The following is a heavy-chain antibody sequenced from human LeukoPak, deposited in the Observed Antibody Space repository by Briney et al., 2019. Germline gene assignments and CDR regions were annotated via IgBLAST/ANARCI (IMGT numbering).Heavy chain of an antibody. D-gene: IGHD3-9*01. CDR1: GFTFSSYE. CDR2: ISSSGSTI. Sequence: GGSLRLSCAASGFTFSSYEMNWVRQAPGKGLEWVSYISSSGSTIYYADSVKGRFTISRDNAKNSLYLQMNSLRAEDTAVYYCARGEDILTGYSFDYYYYGMDVWGQGTTVTVSS. CDR3: ARGEDILTGYSFDYYYYGMDV. V-gene: IGHV3-48*03. J-gene: IGHJ6*02.